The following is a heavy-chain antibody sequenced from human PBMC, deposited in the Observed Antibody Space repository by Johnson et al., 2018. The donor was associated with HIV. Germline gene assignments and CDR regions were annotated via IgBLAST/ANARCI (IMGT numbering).Heavy chain of an antibody. CDR2: ICTAGDT. CDR3: ARYLLTNGWYSYDAFDI. Sequence: VQLVEFGGGVVQPGGSLRLSCAASGFTFCSYDMHWVRQATGKGLEWVSAICTAGDTYYPGSVKGLFTISRDNSKNTLYLQMNSLRAEDTAVYYCARYLLTNGWYSYDAFDIWGQGTMVTVSS. V-gene: IGHV3-13*01. CDR1: GFTFCSYD. J-gene: IGHJ3*02. D-gene: IGHD6-19*01.